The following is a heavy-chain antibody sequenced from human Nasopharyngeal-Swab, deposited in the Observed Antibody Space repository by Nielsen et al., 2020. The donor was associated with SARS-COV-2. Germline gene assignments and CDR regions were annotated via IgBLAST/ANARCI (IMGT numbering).Heavy chain of an antibody. CDR3: ARDQSNVDAFDI. J-gene: IGHJ3*02. Sequence: WIRQSPSRGLEWLGRTYYRSKWYNDYAVSVKSRITINPDTSKNQFSLQLNSVTPEDTAVYYCARDQSNVDAFDIWGQGTMVTVSS. V-gene: IGHV6-1*01. CDR2: TYYRSKWYN.